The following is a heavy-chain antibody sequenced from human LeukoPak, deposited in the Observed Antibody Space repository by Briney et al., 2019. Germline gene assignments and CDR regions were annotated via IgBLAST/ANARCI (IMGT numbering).Heavy chain of an antibody. V-gene: IGHV4-4*07. CDR1: GGSISSYY. Sequence: PSETLSLTCTVSGGSISSYYWSWIRQPAGKGLEWIGRIYTSGSTNYNPSLKSRVTMSVDTSKNQLSLFLTSVTAADTAMYYCARSFSGSYYFEYWGQGTLVTVSS. J-gene: IGHJ4*02. CDR2: IYTSGST. D-gene: IGHD1-26*01. CDR3: ARSFSGSYYFEY.